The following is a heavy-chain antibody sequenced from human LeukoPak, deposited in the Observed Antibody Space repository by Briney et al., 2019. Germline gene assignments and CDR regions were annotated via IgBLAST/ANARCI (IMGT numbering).Heavy chain of an antibody. CDR1: GFTVSSNY. CDR3: WRDLRDGDYNGRPHTDY. J-gene: IGHJ4*02. CDR2: IYSGGST. Sequence: GGSLRLSCAASGFTVSSNYMRWVRQAPGKGLEWVSVIYSGGSTYFADFVKGRFTISRDNSKNTLYLQMNSLRAEDTAVYYCWRDLRDGDYNGRPHTDYWGQGNRLTVSS. D-gene: IGHD4-17*01. V-gene: IGHV3-66*01.